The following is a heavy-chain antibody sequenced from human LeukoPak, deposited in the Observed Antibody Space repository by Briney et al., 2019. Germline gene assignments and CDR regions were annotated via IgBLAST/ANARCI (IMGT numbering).Heavy chain of an antibody. J-gene: IGHJ6*02. Sequence: ASVKVSCKASGGTFSSYAISWVRQAPGQGLEWMGIINPSGGSTSYAQKFQGRVTMTRDTSTSTVYMELSSLRSEDTAVYYCARDSRGTFPSPGMDVWGQGTTVTVSS. D-gene: IGHD1-1*01. CDR3: ARDSRGTFPSPGMDV. CDR1: GGTFSSYA. V-gene: IGHV1-46*01. CDR2: INPSGGST.